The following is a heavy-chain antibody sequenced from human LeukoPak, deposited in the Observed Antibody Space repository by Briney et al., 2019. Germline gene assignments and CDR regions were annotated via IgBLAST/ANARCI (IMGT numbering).Heavy chain of an antibody. CDR2: INHSGST. V-gene: IGHV4-34*01. CDR1: GGSFSGYY. J-gene: IGHJ4*02. Sequence: SETLSLTCAVYGGSFSGYYWSWIRQPPGKGLEWIGEINHSGSTYYNPSLKSRVTISVDTSKNQFSLKLSSVTAADTAVYYCARSTQGYKFDYWGQGTLVTVSS. CDR3: ARSTQGYKFDY. D-gene: IGHD5-24*01.